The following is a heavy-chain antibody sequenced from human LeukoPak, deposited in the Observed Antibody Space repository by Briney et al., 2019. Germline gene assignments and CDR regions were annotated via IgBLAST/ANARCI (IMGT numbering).Heavy chain of an antibody. CDR3: ARGGYCSSTSCYGGYDY. CDR2: ISYDGSNK. D-gene: IGHD2-2*01. J-gene: IGHJ4*02. V-gene: IGHV3-30-3*01. Sequence: QPGGSLRLSCAASGFTFSSYAMHWVRQAPGKGLEWVAVISYDGSNKYYADSVKGRFTISRDNSKNTLYLQMNSLRAEDTAVYYCARGGYCSSTSCYGGYDYWGQGTLVTVSS. CDR1: GFTFSSYA.